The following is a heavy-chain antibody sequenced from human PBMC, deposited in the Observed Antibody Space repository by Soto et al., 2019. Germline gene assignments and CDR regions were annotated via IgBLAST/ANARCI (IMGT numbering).Heavy chain of an antibody. V-gene: IGHV5-51*01. CDR2: IYPGDSDT. D-gene: IGHD5-18*01. CDR1: GYSFTSYW. J-gene: IGHJ6*02. Sequence: GESLKISCKGSGYSFTSYWIGWVRQMPGKGLEWMGIIYPGDSDTRYSPSFQGQVTISADKSISTAYLQWSSLKASDAAMYYCARHGGYGQGYYYYYGMDVWGQGTTVTVS. CDR3: ARHGGYGQGYYYYYGMDV.